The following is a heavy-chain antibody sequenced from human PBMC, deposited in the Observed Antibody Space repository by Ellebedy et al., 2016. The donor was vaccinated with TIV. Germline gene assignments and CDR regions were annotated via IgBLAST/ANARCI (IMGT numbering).Heavy chain of an antibody. J-gene: IGHJ4*02. CDR3: AKRVLERLYYFDH. CDR2: IGGSGVGT. V-gene: IGHV3-23*01. Sequence: GESLKISCAASGFTFSNYAMNWVRQAPGKGLEWVSSIGGSGVGTYYADSVKGRFTISRDNSKNTLYLQMNSLRAEDTAVYFCAKRVLERLYYFDHWGQGALVTVSS. D-gene: IGHD1-1*01. CDR1: GFTFSNYA.